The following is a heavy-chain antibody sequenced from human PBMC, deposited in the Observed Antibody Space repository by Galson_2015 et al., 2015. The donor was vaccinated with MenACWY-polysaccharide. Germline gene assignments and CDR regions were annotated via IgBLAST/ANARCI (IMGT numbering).Heavy chain of an antibody. D-gene: IGHD2-15*01. CDR2: IHSSGTT. Sequence: GGPISSGAFFWTWDRQTPGKGLEWIAYIHSSGTTNDNPSLRSRIVISMDTSKNQFSLKLKSVTAADTAMYYCASLPLGYCSGGRCFGWFGPWGQGTLVTVSS. CDR3: ASLPLGYCSGGRCFGWFGP. J-gene: IGHJ5*02. V-gene: IGHV4-30-4*01. CDR1: GGPISSGAFF.